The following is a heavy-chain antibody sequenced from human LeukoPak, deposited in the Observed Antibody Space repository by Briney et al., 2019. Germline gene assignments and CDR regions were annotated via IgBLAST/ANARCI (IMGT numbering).Heavy chain of an antibody. J-gene: IGHJ6*02. CDR1: GFPFSSHW. CDR3: ARDQRAAAGISYGMDV. Sequence: GGSLRLSCAASGFPFSSHWLNWVRQAPGKGLEWVANIKQDGSAKYYVDSVKGRFTISRDNAKNSLYLQMNSLRAEDTGVYYCARDQRAAAGISYGMDVWGQGTTVTVSS. V-gene: IGHV3-7*01. D-gene: IGHD6-13*01. CDR2: IKQDGSAK.